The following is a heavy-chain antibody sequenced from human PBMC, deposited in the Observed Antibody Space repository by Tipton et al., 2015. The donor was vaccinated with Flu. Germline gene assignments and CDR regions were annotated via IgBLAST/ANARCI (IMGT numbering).Heavy chain of an antibody. D-gene: IGHD2-21*02. CDR3: ARGDVVTARWFDP. CDR2: VYTNGST. Sequence: TLSLTCTVSGGSIGSGSYYWNWIRQPAGKGLEWIGRVYTNGSTNYNPSLKSRVTISVDTSKNQFSLKLSSVTAADTAVYYCARGDVVTARWFDPWGQGTLVTVSS. CDR1: GGSIGSGSYY. V-gene: IGHV4-61*02. J-gene: IGHJ5*02.